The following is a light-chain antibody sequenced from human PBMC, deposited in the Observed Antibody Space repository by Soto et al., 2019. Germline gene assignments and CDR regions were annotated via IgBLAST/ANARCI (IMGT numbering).Light chain of an antibody. CDR1: QNVYTN. CDR3: QQRSNWPLT. J-gene: IGKJ5*01. CDR2: DAS. V-gene: IGKV3-11*01. Sequence: IVMTQSPATLSVSPGERVTFSCRASQNVYTNLAWYQHKPGQAPRLLIYDASHRATGIPVRFSGSGSGTDFTLTISSLEPEDFAAYYCQQRSNWPLTFGQGTRLEIK.